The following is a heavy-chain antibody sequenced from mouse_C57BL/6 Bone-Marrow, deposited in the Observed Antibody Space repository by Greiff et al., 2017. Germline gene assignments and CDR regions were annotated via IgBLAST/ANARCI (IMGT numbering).Heavy chain of an antibody. V-gene: IGHV1-63*01. D-gene: IGHD2-10*01. CDR3: ARRGAYQSFRGFAY. J-gene: IGHJ3*01. Sequence: VQLQESGAELVRPGTSVKMSCKASGYTFTNYWIGWAKQRPGHGLEWIGDIYPGGGYTNYNEKFKGKATLTADKSSSTAYMQFSSLTSEDSAIYYCARRGAYQSFRGFAYWGQGTLVTVSA. CDR2: IYPGGGYT. CDR1: GYTFTNYW.